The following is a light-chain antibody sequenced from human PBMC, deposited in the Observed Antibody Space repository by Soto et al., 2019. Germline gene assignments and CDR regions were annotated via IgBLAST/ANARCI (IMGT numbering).Light chain of an antibody. J-gene: IGKJ1*01. Sequence: IVLTQSPGTLSLSPGERATLSCRASQSFSSDYLAWYQQKPGQALRLLIYGASTRATGIPPRFSGSGSGTDFTLTISSLESDDFEIYYCQQRYSWLRAFGPGTKVDIK. CDR2: GAS. CDR1: QSFSSDY. CDR3: QQRYSWLRA. V-gene: IGKV3D-20*02.